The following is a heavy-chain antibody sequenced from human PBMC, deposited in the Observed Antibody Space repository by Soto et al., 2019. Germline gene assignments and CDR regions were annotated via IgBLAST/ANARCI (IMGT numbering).Heavy chain of an antibody. V-gene: IGHV1-69*13. J-gene: IGHJ6*02. CDR1: GGTFRNYG. CDR3: GRYCSGGSCHTLDYYGMDV. Sequence: ASVKVSCKASGGTFRNYGIGWVRQAPGQGLEWMGGIIPVFGTTNYAQKFQGRVTITADESTSTAYIEVSSLRSEDTAMFYCGRYCSGGSCHTLDYYGMDVWGQGTTVTVSS. CDR2: IIPVFGTT. D-gene: IGHD2-15*01.